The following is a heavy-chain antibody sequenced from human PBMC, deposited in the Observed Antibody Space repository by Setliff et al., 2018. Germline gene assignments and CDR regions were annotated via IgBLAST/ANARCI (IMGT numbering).Heavy chain of an antibody. CDR2: IYISGST. J-gene: IGHJ6*03. Sequence: KTSETLSLTCAVSGGSVTSHYWSWIRQPPGKGLEWIGRIYISGSTIYNPSLKSRVTVTIDTSKNQFSLKLNSVTAADTAVYFCARGITSGGYWGQSSHYLDVWGKGTTVTVSS. CDR3: ARGITSGGYWGQSSHYLDV. D-gene: IGHD3-22*01. V-gene: IGHV4-4*09. CDR1: GGSVTSHY.